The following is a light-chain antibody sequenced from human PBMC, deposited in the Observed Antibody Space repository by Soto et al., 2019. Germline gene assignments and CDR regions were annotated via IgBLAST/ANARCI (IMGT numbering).Light chain of an antibody. V-gene: IGKV1-39*01. Sequence: DIQMTQSPYSLSAAVGDRVTIACRASQNINTYLYWYQQKPGKAPKLLIFDAASLQSGVPSRFSGGGSRTDFTLTITSLQPEDFATYYCQQTCSAPFTFGPGTKVDIK. J-gene: IGKJ3*01. CDR1: QNINTY. CDR2: DAA. CDR3: QQTCSAPFT.